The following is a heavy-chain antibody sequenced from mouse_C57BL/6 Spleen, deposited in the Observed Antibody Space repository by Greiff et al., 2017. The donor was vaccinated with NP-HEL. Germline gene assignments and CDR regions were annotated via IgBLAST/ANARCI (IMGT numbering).Heavy chain of an antibody. J-gene: IGHJ2*01. V-gene: IGHV7-3*01. CDR1: GFTFTDYY. D-gene: IGHD4-1*02. CDR2: IRNKANGYTT. CDR3: ARSQLGPLLDY. Sequence: EVQLVESGGGLVQPGGSLSLSCAASGFTFTDYYMSWVRQPPGKALEWLGFIRNKANGYTTEYSATVKGRFTISRDNAQSILYLQMNALRAEDSATYYCARSQLGPLLDYWGQGTTLTVSS.